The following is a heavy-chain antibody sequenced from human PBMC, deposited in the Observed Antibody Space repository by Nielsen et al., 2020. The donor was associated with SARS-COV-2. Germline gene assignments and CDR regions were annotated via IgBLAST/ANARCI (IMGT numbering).Heavy chain of an antibody. CDR3: ARGAYYDFWSGYYRDSDYYGMDV. CDR1: GFTFSSYG. J-gene: IGHJ6*02. V-gene: IGHV3-33*01. D-gene: IGHD3-3*01. Sequence: GESLKISCAASGFTFSSYGMHWVRQAPGKGLEWVAVIWYDGSNKYYADSVKGRFTISRDNSKNTLYLQMNSLRAGDTAVYYCARGAYYDFWSGYYRDSDYYGMDVWGQGTTVTVFS. CDR2: IWYDGSNK.